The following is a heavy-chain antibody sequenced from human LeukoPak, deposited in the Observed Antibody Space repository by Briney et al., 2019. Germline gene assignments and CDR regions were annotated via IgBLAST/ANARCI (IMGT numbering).Heavy chain of an antibody. J-gene: IGHJ4*02. Sequence: PSETLSLTCTVSGGSISGYYWSWIRQPPGKGLEWIGYIYYTGSTNYNPSLKSRVTISVDTSKNQYSLKVSSVIAADTAMYYCARIDVSNALEYWGQGTLVTVSS. D-gene: IGHD4-11*01. CDR2: IYYTGST. CDR1: GGSISGYY. CDR3: ARIDVSNALEY. V-gene: IGHV4-59*01.